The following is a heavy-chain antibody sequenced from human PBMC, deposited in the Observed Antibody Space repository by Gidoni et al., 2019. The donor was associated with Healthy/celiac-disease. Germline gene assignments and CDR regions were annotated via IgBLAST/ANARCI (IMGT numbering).Heavy chain of an antibody. Sequence: EVQLVESGGGLVKLGGSRRLTCAASGFTVRNAWMSWVRQAPGKGLEWVGRINSKTDGGTTDYASPVKCRFTISRDDSKNTLYLQMNRLKPEDTAVYYCTTVPFFDSSGYYYRDYWGQGTLVTVSS. CDR1: GFTVRNAW. CDR2: INSKTDGGTT. D-gene: IGHD3-22*01. CDR3: TTVPFFDSSGYYYRDY. V-gene: IGHV3-15*01. J-gene: IGHJ4*02.